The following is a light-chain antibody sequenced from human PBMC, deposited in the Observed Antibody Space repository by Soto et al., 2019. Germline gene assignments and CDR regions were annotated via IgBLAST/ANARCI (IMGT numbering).Light chain of an antibody. V-gene: IGKV1-5*01. CDR2: DGT. Sequence: DIQMAQSPSTLSASVGDRVTITCWASQSIGSWLAWHQQKPGKAPKLLIYDGTYLESGVPSRFSGSGSGTEFTLTISSLQPDDSATYYCRQYESHSETFGQGTKVDIK. J-gene: IGKJ1*01. CDR1: QSIGSW. CDR3: RQYESHSET.